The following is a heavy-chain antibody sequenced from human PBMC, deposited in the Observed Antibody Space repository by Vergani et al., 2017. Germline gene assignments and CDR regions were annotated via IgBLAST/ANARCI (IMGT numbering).Heavy chain of an antibody. J-gene: IGHJ6*02. CDR2: IIPIFGTA. CDR1: GGPFSSYA. V-gene: IGHV1-69*01. CDR3: ARGRLQLTAEYYYYYGMDV. Sequence: QVQLVQSGAEVKKPGSSVKVSCKASGGPFSSYAISWVRQAPGQGLEWMGGIIPIFGTANYAQKFQGRVTITADESTSTAYMELSILSSEDTAVYYCARGRLQLTAEYYYYYGMDVWGQGTTVTVSS. D-gene: IGHD6-13*01.